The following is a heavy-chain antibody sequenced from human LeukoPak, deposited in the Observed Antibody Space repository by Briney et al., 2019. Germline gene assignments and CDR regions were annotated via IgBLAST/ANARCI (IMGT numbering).Heavy chain of an antibody. CDR2: ISGSGGST. Sequence: PGGSLRLSCAASGFTFSSYAMSWVRQAPGKGLEWVSAISGSGGSTYYADSVQARFNVSRDISENTLYLQMNSLRVEDTAVYYCARDLIPFGVNSGVGYWGQGILVTVSS. D-gene: IGHD3-10*01. CDR1: GFTFSSYA. J-gene: IGHJ4*02. CDR3: ARDLIPFGVNSGVGY. V-gene: IGHV3-23*01.